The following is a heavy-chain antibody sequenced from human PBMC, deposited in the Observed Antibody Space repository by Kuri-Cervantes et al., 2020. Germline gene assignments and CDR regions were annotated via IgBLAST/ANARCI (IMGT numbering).Heavy chain of an antibody. CDR2: ISFDGSHR. J-gene: IGHJ5*02. D-gene: IGHD2-21*02. CDR3: AKDWYFCGAGCYGEALNNWFDP. CDR1: GLTFSSYG. Sequence: GESLKISCAASGLTFSSYGMHWVRQAPGKGLEWVAVISFDGSHRYSADSVKGRFTISRDNSKNTLYLQMNSLRPDDTAVYYCAKDWYFCGAGCYGEALNNWFDPWGQGTLVTVSS. V-gene: IGHV3-30*18.